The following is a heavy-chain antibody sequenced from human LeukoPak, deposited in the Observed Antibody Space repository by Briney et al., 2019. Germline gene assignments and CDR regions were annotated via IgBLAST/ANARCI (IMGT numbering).Heavy chain of an antibody. CDR3: AREARYGMDV. Sequence: AGGSLRLSCAASGFTFSSYWMHWVRHAPGKGLVWVSRIDSDGSSTSYAGSVKGRFTISRDNAKNTLYLQVNSLRAEDTAVYHCAREARYGMDVWGQGTRVTVSS. CDR1: GFTFSSYW. CDR2: IDSDGSST. V-gene: IGHV3-74*01. J-gene: IGHJ6*02.